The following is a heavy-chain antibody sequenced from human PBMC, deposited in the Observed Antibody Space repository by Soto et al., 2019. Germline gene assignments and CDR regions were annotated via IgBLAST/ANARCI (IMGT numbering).Heavy chain of an antibody. D-gene: IGHD3-22*01. CDR3: AKVGSNYYDSSGYVFDY. V-gene: IGHV3-30*18. CDR1: GFTFSSYG. CDR2: ISYDGSNK. Sequence: GXSLRLSCAASGFTFSSYGIHWVVQAPGKGLEWVAVISYDGSNKYYADSVKGRFTISRDNSKNTLYLQMNSLRAEDQAVYYCAKVGSNYYDSSGYVFDYWGQGTLVTVSS. J-gene: IGHJ4*02.